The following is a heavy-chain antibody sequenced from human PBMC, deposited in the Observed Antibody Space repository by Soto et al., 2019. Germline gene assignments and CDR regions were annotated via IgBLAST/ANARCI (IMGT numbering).Heavy chain of an antibody. Sequence: GGSLRLSCAASGFTFSSYGMHWVRQAPGKGLEWVAVIWYDGSNKYYSGSVNGRFTISRDNSKNTLYLQMNGLRAEDTAVYYCARVMTTTYYYCLDVWGKGTTVTVSS. CDR2: IWYDGSNK. V-gene: IGHV3-33*01. CDR1: GFTFSSYG. CDR3: ARVMTTTYYYCLDV. J-gene: IGHJ6*03. D-gene: IGHD4-4*01.